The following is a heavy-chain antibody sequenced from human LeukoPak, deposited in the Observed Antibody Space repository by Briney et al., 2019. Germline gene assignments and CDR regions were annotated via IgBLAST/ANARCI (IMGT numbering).Heavy chain of an antibody. CDR2: ISWNSGSI. V-gene: IGHV3-9*01. J-gene: IGHJ1*01. CDR3: AKDNSAVAGPGAYFQH. D-gene: IGHD6-19*01. Sequence: HPGGSLRLTCAASGFTFDDYAMHWVRQAPGKGLEWVSGISWNSGSIGYADSVKGRFTISRDNAKNSLYLQMNSLRAEDTALYYCAKDNSAVAGPGAYFQHWGQGTLVTVSS. CDR1: GFTFDDYA.